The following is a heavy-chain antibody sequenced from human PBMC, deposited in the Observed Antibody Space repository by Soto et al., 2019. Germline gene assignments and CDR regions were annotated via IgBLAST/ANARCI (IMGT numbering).Heavy chain of an antibody. CDR3: ATIAVQPTLDY. J-gene: IGHJ4*02. V-gene: IGHV3-7*03. CDR1: GFIFSNYW. CDR2: IKQDGSDK. Sequence: EVQLVESGGGLVQAGGSLRLSCAASGFIFSNYWMSWVRQVPGKGLEWVANIKQDGSDKYYMDSVKGRFTISRDNAKNSLHLQMNSLRVEDTAVYYCATIAVQPTLDYWGQGTLVTVSS. D-gene: IGHD6-19*01.